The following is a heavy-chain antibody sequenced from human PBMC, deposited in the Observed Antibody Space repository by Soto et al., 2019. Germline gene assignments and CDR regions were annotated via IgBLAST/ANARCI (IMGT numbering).Heavy chain of an antibody. CDR1: GFTFNSYG. V-gene: IGHV3-30*03. Sequence: ESGGGVVQPGRSLRLSCAASGFTFNSYGMHWVRQGPGNGLEWVAFISYDSTKTYYADSVKGRFTISRDNSNSALYVQMNSLTGEDTAVYYCARTMSAWSDFHYYTLDVWGQGTTVTVSS. J-gene: IGHJ6*02. CDR2: ISYDSTKT. CDR3: ARTMSAWSDFHYYTLDV. D-gene: IGHD3-22*01.